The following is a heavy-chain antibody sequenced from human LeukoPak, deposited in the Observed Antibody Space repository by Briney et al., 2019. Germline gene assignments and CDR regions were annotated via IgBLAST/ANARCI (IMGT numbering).Heavy chain of an antibody. CDR3: ARDLAQTAFDC. V-gene: IGHV3-30-3*01. CDR2: ISYDGSNK. CDR1: GFTFSSYA. J-gene: IGHJ4*02. Sequence: GRSLRLSCAASGFTFSSYAMHWVRQAPGKGLEWVAVISYDGSNKYYADSVKGRFTISRDNSKNTLYLQMNSLRAEDTAVYYCARDLAQTAFDCWGQGTLVTVSS.